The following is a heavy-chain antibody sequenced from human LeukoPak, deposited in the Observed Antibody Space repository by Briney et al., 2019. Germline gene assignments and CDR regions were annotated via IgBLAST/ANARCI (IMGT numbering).Heavy chain of an antibody. V-gene: IGHV3-48*01. CDR2: ISSRSSTI. Sequence: GGPLRLSCAASGCTFSSYSMNWVRQAPGKGLEWVSYISSRSSTIYYADSVKGRFTIYRDNAKNSLYLQMNSLRAEDTAVYYCAREGDEYCSGGSCYGNDAFDIWGQGTMVTVSS. CDR3: AREGDEYCSGGSCYGNDAFDI. D-gene: IGHD2-15*01. CDR1: GCTFSSYS. J-gene: IGHJ3*02.